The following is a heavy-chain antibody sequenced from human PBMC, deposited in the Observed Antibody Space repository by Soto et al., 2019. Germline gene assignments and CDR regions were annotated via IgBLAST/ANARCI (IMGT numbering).Heavy chain of an antibody. CDR1: GGSISSGGYY. CDR2: IYYSGST. D-gene: IGHD6-19*01. CDR3: ARDFTDSSGPTLGMGV. V-gene: IGHV4-31*03. Sequence: QVQLQESGPGLVKPSQTLSLTCTVSGGSISSGGYYWSWIRQHPGKGLEWIGYIYYSGSTYYNPSLKSRVTISVDTSKNQFSLKLSSVTAADTAVYHCARDFTDSSGPTLGMGVWGQGTTVTVSS. J-gene: IGHJ6*02.